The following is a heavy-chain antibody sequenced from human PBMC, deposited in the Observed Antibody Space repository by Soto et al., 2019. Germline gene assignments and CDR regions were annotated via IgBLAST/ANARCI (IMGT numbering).Heavy chain of an antibody. CDR2: NYWDDDN. Sequence: QITLKESGLTLVKPTQTLTLTCTFSGFSLSTTGVGVGWIRQPPGKAPEWLALNYWDDDNRYSPSLKSRLTVTKDTSRNQVVLTMTNMDPVDTATYYCAHRRGGYNWDDAQFDYWGQGTLVTVSS. J-gene: IGHJ4*02. V-gene: IGHV2-5*02. CDR3: AHRRGGYNWDDAQFDY. CDR1: GFSLSTTGVG. D-gene: IGHD1-20*01.